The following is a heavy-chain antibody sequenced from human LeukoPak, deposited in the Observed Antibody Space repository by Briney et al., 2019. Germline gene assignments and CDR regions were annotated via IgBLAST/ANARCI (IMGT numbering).Heavy chain of an antibody. D-gene: IGHD1-26*01. J-gene: IGHJ6*03. V-gene: IGHV3-21*01. CDR3: ARDPYSGNYGAYYYYYMDV. CDR1: GFSFSTYN. CDR2: ITSGSSYI. Sequence: GGSLRLSCAASGFSFSTYNMNWVRQAPGQRLEWVSSITSGSSYIYYADSVKGRFTISRDNAKSSLYLQMDSLRAEDTAVYYCARDPYSGNYGAYYYYYMDVWGRGTTVTISS.